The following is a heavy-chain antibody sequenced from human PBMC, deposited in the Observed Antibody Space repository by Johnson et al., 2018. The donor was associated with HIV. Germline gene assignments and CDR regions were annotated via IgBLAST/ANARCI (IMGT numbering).Heavy chain of an antibody. J-gene: IGHJ3*02. V-gene: IGHV3-20*04. Sequence: VQLVESGGGLVQPGGSLRLSCAASGFTFDDYGISWVRQAPGKGLEWVSGISWNGGKTAYVDSVKGRFTFSRDNGKNSLYLHMNSLRAEDTALYYCARSGLWREDQGAFDIWGQGTMVTVSS. CDR3: ARSGLWREDQGAFDI. CDR1: GFTFDDYG. D-gene: IGHD6-25*01. CDR2: ISWNGGKT.